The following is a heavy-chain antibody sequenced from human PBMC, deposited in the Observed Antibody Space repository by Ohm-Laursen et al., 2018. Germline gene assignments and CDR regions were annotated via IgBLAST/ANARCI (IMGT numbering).Heavy chain of an antibody. CDR3: ARVYSGGGFYFDY. V-gene: IGHV4-59*01. Sequence: SETLSLTCIVSGGSISSYYWSWIRQPQGKGLEWIGYIYYSGSTNYNPSLKSRATISVDTSKNQFSLKLSSVTAADTAVYYYARVYSGGGFYFDYWGQGTLVTVSS. J-gene: IGHJ4*02. CDR1: GGSISSYY. D-gene: IGHD2-15*01. CDR2: IYYSGST.